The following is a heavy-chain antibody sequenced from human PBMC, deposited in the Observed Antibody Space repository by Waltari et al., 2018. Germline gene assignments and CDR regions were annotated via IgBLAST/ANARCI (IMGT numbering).Heavy chain of an antibody. CDR3: ARDSADYYGSGSYGA. Sequence: QVQLQESGPGLVKPSETLSLTCAVSGYSISSGYYWGWIRQPPGKGLEGVGSIYHSGSTYYNPSLKSRVTISVDTSKNQFSLKLSSVTAADTAVYYCARDSADYYGSGSYGAWGQGTLVTVSS. CDR2: IYHSGST. J-gene: IGHJ5*02. CDR1: GYSISSGYY. V-gene: IGHV4-38-2*02. D-gene: IGHD3-10*01.